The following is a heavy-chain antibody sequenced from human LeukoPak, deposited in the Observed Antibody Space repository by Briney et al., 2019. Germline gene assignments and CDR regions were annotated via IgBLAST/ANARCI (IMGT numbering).Heavy chain of an antibody. V-gene: IGHV4-59*01. CDR3: ARVRWLNAYYHYYYMDV. CDR1: GGSIKSYY. Sequence: SETLSLTCTVSGGSIKSYYWSWIRQPPGKGLEWIGYIYDSGSTNYNPSLKSRVTISLDAAKDRFSLRLSSVTAADTALYYCARVRWLNAYYHYYYMDVWGKGTTVTVSS. J-gene: IGHJ6*03. D-gene: IGHD3-22*01. CDR2: IYDSGST.